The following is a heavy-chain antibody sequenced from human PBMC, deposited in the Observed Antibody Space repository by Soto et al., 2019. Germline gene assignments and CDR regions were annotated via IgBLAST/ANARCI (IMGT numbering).Heavy chain of an antibody. Sequence: EVHLVESGGGLVKPGGSLRLSCAVSGFTFSSCTMNWVRQAPGKGLEWVSSISPSTSHIYYADSVKGRFTISRDNAKNSPFLQMNRLRAEDTAVYYCSGCSGGACHPNYGMDVWGQGTTVTVSS. J-gene: IGHJ6*02. CDR3: SGCSGGACHPNYGMDV. D-gene: IGHD2-15*01. V-gene: IGHV3-21*01. CDR1: GFTFSSCT. CDR2: ISPSTSHI.